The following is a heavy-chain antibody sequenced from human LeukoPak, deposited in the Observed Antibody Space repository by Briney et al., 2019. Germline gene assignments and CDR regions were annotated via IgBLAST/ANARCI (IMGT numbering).Heavy chain of an antibody. Sequence: PGGTLRLSCAASGFTFSSYGMSWVRQAPGKGLEWVSAISGSGGSTYYADSVKGRFTISRDNSKNTLYLQMKSLRAEDTAVYYCAKGSWGFFDSWGQGTLVTVSS. CDR3: AKGSWGFFDS. J-gene: IGHJ4*02. CDR2: ISGSGGST. D-gene: IGHD3-10*01. V-gene: IGHV3-23*01. CDR1: GFTFSSYG.